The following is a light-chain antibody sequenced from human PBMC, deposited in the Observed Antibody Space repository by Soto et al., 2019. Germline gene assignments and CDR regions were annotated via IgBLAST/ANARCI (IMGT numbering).Light chain of an antibody. Sequence: EIVLTQSPGTLSLSPGERATLSCRASQSLSNSFIAWYQQKPGQAPRLLIYGASTRATGIPARFSGSGSGTEFTLTISSLQSEDFAVYYCQQYGSSRTFGQGTKVDIK. CDR2: GAS. V-gene: IGKV3-20*01. CDR3: QQYGSSRT. J-gene: IGKJ1*01. CDR1: QSLSNSF.